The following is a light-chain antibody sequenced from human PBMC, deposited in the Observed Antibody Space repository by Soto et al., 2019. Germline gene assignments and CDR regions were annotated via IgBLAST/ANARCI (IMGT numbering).Light chain of an antibody. V-gene: IGKV3-20*01. CDR3: HQYGKSPQT. J-gene: IGKJ1*01. CDR1: QSVSDTH. Sequence: EIVLTQSPGALSLSPGESATLSCRASQSVSDTHVAWYQQRPGQAPRLLIYDASTRDIGVPDRFIGSGSATDFTLTISGLEPEDFAVYFCHQYGKSPQTFGQGTKVEIK. CDR2: DAS.